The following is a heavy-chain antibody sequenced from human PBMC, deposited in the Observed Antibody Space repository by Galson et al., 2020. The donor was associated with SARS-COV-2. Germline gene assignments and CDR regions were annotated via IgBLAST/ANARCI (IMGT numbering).Heavy chain of an antibody. CDR2: MRSETDGGTI. CDR1: GLTFSDAW. CDR3: TRCSWNYYYYGMDV. J-gene: IGHJ6*02. Sequence: GGPLRLSCAASGLTFSDAWMTWVRQAPGKGLEWVGRMRSETDGGTIEYAAPVKGRFIISRDDSKKTLYLQMNSLKTEDTAVYYCTRCSWNYYYYGMDVWGQGTTVTVSS. D-gene: IGHD2-15*01. V-gene: IGHV3-15*01.